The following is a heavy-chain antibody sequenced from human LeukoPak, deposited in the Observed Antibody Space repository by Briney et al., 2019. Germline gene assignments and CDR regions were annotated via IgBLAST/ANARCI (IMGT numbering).Heavy chain of an antibody. D-gene: IGHD5-12*01. V-gene: IGHV1-2*02. CDR3: ARSGQGGYVSNY. CDR1: GYTFTGYY. CDR2: ISPNSGGT. J-gene: IGHJ4*02. Sequence: ASVKVSCKASGYTFTGYYIHWVRQAPGQGLEWMGWISPNSGGTNYAQKFQGRVTMTRDTSISTAYMELSRLSSDDTAVYYCARSGQGGYVSNYWGQGTLVTVSS.